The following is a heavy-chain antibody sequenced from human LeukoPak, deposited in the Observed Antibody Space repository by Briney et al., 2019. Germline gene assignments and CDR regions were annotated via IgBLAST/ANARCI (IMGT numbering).Heavy chain of an antibody. CDR1: GYTFTSYG. V-gene: IGHV1-18*01. D-gene: IGHD5-12*01. J-gene: IGHJ4*02. CDR3: ARDRSDIVATIASY. Sequence: GASVKVSCKASGYTFTSYGISWVRQAPGQGLEWMGWISAYNGNTNYAQKLQGRVTMTRDTSTSTAYMELRSLRSDDTAVYYCARDRSDIVATIASYWGQGTLVTVSS. CDR2: ISAYNGNT.